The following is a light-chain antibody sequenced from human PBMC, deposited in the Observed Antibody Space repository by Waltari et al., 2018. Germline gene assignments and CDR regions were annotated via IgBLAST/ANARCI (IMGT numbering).Light chain of an antibody. CDR3: QKYGSLPAT. V-gene: IGKV3-20*01. Sequence: EIMLTQSPGTLSLSPGERATLSCRASQSISRFLAWYQQKPGQAPRPPIYDASTRATGIPDRFSGSGSGTDFSLTINRLEPEDIAVYYCQKYGSLPATFGQGTKVEIK. CDR1: QSISRF. J-gene: IGKJ1*01. CDR2: DAS.